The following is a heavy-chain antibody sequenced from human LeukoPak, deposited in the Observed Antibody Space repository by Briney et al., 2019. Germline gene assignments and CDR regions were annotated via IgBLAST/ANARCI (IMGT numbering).Heavy chain of an antibody. V-gene: IGHV6-1*01. CDR2: TFYRSKWSS. CDR3: ARGDEPIHGRYYFDY. J-gene: IGHJ4*02. D-gene: IGHD3-10*01. CDR1: GDSVSGKSVA. Sequence: SQTLSLTCAISGDSVSGKSVAWNWIRQSPSRGLEWLGRTFYRSKWSSEYATSMKGRITINPDTSKNQFSLQLISVTPEDTAVYYCARGDEPIHGRYYFDYWGQGTLITVSS.